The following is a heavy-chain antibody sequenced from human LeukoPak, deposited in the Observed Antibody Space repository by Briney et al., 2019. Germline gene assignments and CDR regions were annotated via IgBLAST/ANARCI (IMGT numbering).Heavy chain of an antibody. CDR2: INPNSGGT. V-gene: IGHV1-2*02. CDR1: GYTFTGYY. D-gene: IGHD5-12*01. Sequence: VASVKASCKASGYTFTGYYMHWVRQAPGQGLEWMGWINPNSGGTNYAQKFQGRVTMTRDTSISTAYMELSRLRSDDTAVYYCARGADIVAILLYWGQGTLVTVSS. J-gene: IGHJ4*02. CDR3: ARGADIVAILLY.